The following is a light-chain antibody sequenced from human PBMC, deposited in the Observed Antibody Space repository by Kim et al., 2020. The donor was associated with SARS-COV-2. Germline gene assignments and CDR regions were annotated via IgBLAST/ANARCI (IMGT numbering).Light chain of an antibody. V-gene: IGLV1-40*01. CDR2: GNN. Sequence: GQSVSVSCTGDKSNIGAGYDVYWYQQVSGTTPKLLIFGNNNRPSGVPDRFSGSRSGTSASLAISGLQPEDEAVYYCQSYDSRLTSIFGGGTKVTVL. CDR1: KSNIGAGYD. CDR3: QSYDSRLTSI. J-gene: IGLJ2*01.